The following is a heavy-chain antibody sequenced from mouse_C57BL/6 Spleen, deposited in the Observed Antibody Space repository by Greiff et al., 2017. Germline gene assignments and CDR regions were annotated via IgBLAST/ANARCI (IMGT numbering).Heavy chain of an antibody. D-gene: IGHD4-1*01. J-gene: IGHJ1*03. CDR1: GYTFTSYW. CDR2: IHPNSGST. CDR3: ATMRCLGRDFDV. V-gene: IGHV1-64*01. Sequence: QVQLKQPGAELVKPGASVKLSCKASGYTFTSYWMHWVKQRPGQGLEWIGMIHPNSGSTNYNEKFKSKATLTVDKSSSTAYMQLSSLTSEDSAVYYGATMRCLGRDFDVWGTGTTVTVSS.